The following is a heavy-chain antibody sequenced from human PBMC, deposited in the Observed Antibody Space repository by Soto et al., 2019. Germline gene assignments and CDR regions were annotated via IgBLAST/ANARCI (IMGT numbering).Heavy chain of an antibody. CDR1: GFTFSSSA. CDR2: ITDGGGLT. Sequence: EVQLLESGGGLVQPGGSLRLSCATSGFTFSSSAMTWVRQAPGKGLEWVSSITDGGGLTYYADSVKGRCTISRDNSKNTLYLQMSSLTSDDTAHYYCARSYHLWSPYFSFGNQRDNGGQGTLVAVSS. J-gene: IGHJ4*02. D-gene: IGHD3-3*02. V-gene: IGHV3-23*01. CDR3: ARSYHLWSPYFSFGNQRDN.